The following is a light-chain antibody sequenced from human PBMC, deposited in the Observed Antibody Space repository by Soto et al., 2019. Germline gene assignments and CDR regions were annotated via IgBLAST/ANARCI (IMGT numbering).Light chain of an antibody. Sequence: EIEMTQAGSTLCSSVGDRVTITCLASQSISSWLAWYQQKPGKAPKLLIYDASSLESGVPSRFSGSGSGTEFDLTMSSLQPDGFATHFYQRRNSYPINFGQGTRLEIK. CDR1: QSISSW. J-gene: IGKJ5*01. V-gene: IGKV1-5*01. CDR2: DAS. CDR3: QRRNSYPIN.